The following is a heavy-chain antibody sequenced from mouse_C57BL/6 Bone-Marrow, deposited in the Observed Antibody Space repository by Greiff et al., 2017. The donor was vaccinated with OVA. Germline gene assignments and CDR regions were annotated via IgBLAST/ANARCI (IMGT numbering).Heavy chain of an antibody. D-gene: IGHD1-1*01. CDR3: ARPSYYYGSSRGFAY. V-gene: IGHV1-64*01. J-gene: IGHJ3*01. CDR1: GYTFTSYW. Sequence: QVQLQQPGAELVKPGASVKLSCKASGYTFTSYWMHWVKQRPGQGLEWIGMIHPTSGSTNYNEKFKSKATLTVDKSSSTAYMQLSSLTSEDSAVYDCARPSYYYGSSRGFAYWGQGTLVTVSA. CDR2: IHPTSGST.